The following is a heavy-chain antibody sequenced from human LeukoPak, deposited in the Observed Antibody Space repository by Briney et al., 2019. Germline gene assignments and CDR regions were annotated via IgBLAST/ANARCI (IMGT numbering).Heavy chain of an antibody. CDR1: GGSISSSSYY. D-gene: IGHD2-15*01. CDR2: IYYSGST. Sequence: SETLSLTCTVSGGSISSSSYYWSWIRQPPGKGLEWIGYIYYSGSTNYNPSLKSRVTISVDTSKNQFSLKLSSVTAADTAVYYCARGDSYYESVWGKGTTVTVSS. J-gene: IGHJ6*04. V-gene: IGHV4-61*01. CDR3: ARGDSYYESV.